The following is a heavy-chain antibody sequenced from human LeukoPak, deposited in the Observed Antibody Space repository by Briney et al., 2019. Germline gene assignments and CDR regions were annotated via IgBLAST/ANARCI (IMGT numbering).Heavy chain of an antibody. J-gene: IGHJ3*02. CDR3: ARDAYNSDAFDI. V-gene: IGHV4-61*02. CDR2: IYTTGST. D-gene: IGHD5-24*01. Sequence: SQTLSLTCTVSRGSISSGSYNWSWIRQSAGRGLEWIGRIYTTGSTNYNPSLKSRVTISADTSKNQFFLKLSSVTAADTAVYYCARDAYNSDAFDIWGQGTMVTVSS. CDR1: RGSISSGSYN.